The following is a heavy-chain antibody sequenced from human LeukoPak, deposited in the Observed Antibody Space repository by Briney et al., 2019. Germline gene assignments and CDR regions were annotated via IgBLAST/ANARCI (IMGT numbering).Heavy chain of an antibody. CDR2: IWYDGSNK. V-gene: IGHV3-33*01. Sequence: GGSLRLSCAASGFTFRSYGMHWVRQAPGKGLEWVAVIWYDGSNKYHADSMKGRFTISRDNSKNTLYLQMNSLRAEDTAVYYCARGRGYDSGAYNYAFSDYWGQGTLVTVSS. J-gene: IGHJ4*02. D-gene: IGHD3-22*01. CDR3: ARGRGYDSGAYNYAFSDY. CDR1: GFTFRSYG.